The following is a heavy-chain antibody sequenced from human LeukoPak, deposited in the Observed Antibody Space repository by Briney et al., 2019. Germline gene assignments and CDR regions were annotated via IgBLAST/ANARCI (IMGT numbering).Heavy chain of an antibody. D-gene: IGHD2-2*01. CDR1: GFTSSSYG. V-gene: IGHV3-30*02. CDR2: IRYDGSNK. CDR3: AKVPPYCSSTSCYPLEDY. J-gene: IGHJ4*02. Sequence: PGGSLRLSCAASGFTSSSYGMHWVRQAPGKGLEWVAFIRYDGSNKYYADSVKGRFTISRDNSKNTLYLQMNSLRAEDTAVYYCAKVPPYCSSTSCYPLEDYWGQGTLVTVSS.